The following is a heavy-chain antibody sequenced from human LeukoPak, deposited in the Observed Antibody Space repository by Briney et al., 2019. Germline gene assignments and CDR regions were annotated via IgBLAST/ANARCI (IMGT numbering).Heavy chain of an antibody. D-gene: IGHD1-26*01. V-gene: IGHV1-18*04. CDR1: GYTFTGYY. CDR3: ARGMYSGSYYPLDY. CDR2: ISAYNGNT. J-gene: IGHJ4*02. Sequence: VASVKVSCKASGYTFTGYYMHWVRQAPGQGLEWMGWISAYNGNTNYAQKLQGRVTMTTDTSTSTAYMELRSLRSDDTAVYYCARGMYSGSYYPLDYWGQGTLVTVFS.